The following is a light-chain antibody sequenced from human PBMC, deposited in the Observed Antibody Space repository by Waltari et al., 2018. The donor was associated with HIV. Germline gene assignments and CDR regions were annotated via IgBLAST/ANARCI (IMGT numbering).Light chain of an antibody. Sequence: QSALTQPASVSGSPGQPITIPCTGTSSDVGDYNYVSWYQQRPGKAPKLIIYEVSHRPSGVSNRFSGSKSGNTASLTISGLQAEDEADYFCSSYTSSNTLVVFGGGTKLTVL. V-gene: IGLV2-14*01. J-gene: IGLJ2*01. CDR1: SSDVGDYNY. CDR3: SSYTSSNTLVV. CDR2: EVS.